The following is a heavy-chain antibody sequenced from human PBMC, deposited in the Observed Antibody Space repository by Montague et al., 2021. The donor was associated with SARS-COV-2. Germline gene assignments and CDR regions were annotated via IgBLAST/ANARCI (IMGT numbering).Heavy chain of an antibody. V-gene: IGHV4-39*02. CDR2: MYDSGXT. CDR1: GGSISSHNCY. CDR3: ASRGRKHLPVATKIGGFDI. J-gene: IGHJ3*02. Sequence: SETLSLTCTVSGGSISSHNCYWDRLPQPPGKGLEWYGSMYDSGXTXSXXXXKXRVTISVDTSKNHFPLKLNSVTAAGTAFYYCASRGRKHLPVATKIGGFDIWGQGTMVTVSS. D-gene: IGHD5-12*01.